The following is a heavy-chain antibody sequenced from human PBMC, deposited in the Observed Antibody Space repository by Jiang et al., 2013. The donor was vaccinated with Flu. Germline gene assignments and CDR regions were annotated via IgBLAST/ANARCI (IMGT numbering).Heavy chain of an antibody. Sequence: GAEVKKPGASVKVSCKASGYTFTSYGISWVRQAPGQGLEWMGGIIPIFGTANYAQKFQGRVTITADESTSTAYMELSSLRSEDTAVYYCARDGPHFLGYYDISEGDAFDIWGQGTMVTVSS. D-gene: IGHD3-22*01. J-gene: IGHJ3*02. CDR2: IIPIFGTA. CDR1: GYTFTSYG. V-gene: IGHV1-69*13. CDR3: ARDGPHFLGYYDISEGDAFDI.